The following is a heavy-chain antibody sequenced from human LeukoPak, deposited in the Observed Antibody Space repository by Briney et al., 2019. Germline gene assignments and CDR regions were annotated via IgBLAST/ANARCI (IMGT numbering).Heavy chain of an antibody. Sequence: SETLSLTCTVSGGSISSGSYYWGWIRQPPGKGLEWIGSIYYSGSTYYNPSLKSRVTTSVDTSQTQFSLKLSYVTAADTAVYFCARHLYDSSGYFDYWGQGTLVTVSS. CDR1: GGSISSGSYY. V-gene: IGHV4-39*01. CDR2: IYYSGST. CDR3: ARHLYDSSGYFDY. D-gene: IGHD3-22*01. J-gene: IGHJ4*02.